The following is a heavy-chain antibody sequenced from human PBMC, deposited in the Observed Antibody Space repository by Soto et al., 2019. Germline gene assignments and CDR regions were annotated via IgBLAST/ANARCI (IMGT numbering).Heavy chain of an antibody. CDR2: IDWDDDK. J-gene: IGHJ4*02. V-gene: IGHV2-70*01. Sequence: LVNPTQTLTLTCTFSGFSLSTSGMCVSWIRQPPGKALGWLALIDWDDDKYYSTSLKTRLTISKDTSKNQVVLTMTNMDPVDTATYYCARTRLRYFDWLLPDFDYWGQGTLDTVSS. CDR1: GFSLSTSGMC. CDR3: ARTRLRYFDWLLPDFDY. D-gene: IGHD3-9*01.